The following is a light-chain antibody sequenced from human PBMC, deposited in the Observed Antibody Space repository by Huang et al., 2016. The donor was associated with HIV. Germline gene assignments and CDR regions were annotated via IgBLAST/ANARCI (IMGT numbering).Light chain of an antibody. CDR1: QSVTTN. CDR3: QQYSDWPSFT. V-gene: IGKV3-15*01. J-gene: IGKJ2*01. CDR2: GTS. Sequence: EIVTTQSPATLSVSPGERATLSCRASQSVTTNLAWYQQKPGQAPRLLIFGTSTRATGIPARFSGSGFGTEFTLTISSLQSEDFAVYYCQQYSDWPSFTFGQGTKLEI.